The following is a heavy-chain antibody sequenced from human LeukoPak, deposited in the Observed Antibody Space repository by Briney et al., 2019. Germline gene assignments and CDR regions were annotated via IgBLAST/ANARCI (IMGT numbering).Heavy chain of an antibody. CDR2: INPNSGGT. V-gene: IGHV1-2*04. D-gene: IGHD3-3*01. J-gene: IGHJ3*02. Sequence: ASVKVSCKASGYTFTGYYMHWVRQAPGQGLEWMGWINPNSGGTNYAQKFQGWVTMTRDTSISTAYMELSRLRSDDTAVYYCARVIVFAPPRKLGNAFDIWGQGTMVTVSS. CDR3: ARVIVFAPPRKLGNAFDI. CDR1: GYTFTGYY.